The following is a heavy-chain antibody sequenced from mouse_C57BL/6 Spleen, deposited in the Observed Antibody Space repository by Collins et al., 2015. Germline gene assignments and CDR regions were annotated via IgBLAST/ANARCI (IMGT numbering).Heavy chain of an antibody. J-gene: IGHJ2*01. CDR2: IYPGNGDT. D-gene: IGHD1-1*01. CDR3: ARSEYYGSSYVFDY. V-gene: IGHV1-12*01. CDR1: GYTFTSYS. Sequence: QAYLQQSGAELVRPGASVKMSCKASGYTFTSYSMHWVKQTPRQGLEWIGAIYPGNGDTSYNQKFKGKATLTVDKSSSTAYMQLSSLTSEDSAVYFCARSEYYGSSYVFDYWGQGTTLTVSS.